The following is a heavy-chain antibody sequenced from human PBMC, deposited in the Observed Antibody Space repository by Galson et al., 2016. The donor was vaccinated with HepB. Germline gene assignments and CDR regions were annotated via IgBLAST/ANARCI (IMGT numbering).Heavy chain of an antibody. V-gene: IGHV3-23*01. CDR3: TRDPASYN. CDR1: GFTFSTSP. J-gene: IGHJ4*02. CDR2: ITGSGDKA. D-gene: IGHD5-18*01. Sequence: SLRLSCAASGFTFSTSPMSWVRRAPGKGLEWLSSITGSGDKAYYADSVQGRFTISRDTSKNTLYLQMSSLRADDTALYYCTRDPASYNWGPGTRVTVSS.